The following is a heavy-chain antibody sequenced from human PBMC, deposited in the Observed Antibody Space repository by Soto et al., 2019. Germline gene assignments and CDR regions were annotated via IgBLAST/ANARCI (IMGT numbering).Heavy chain of an antibody. Sequence: EVQLLESGGDLIQPGGSPTLSCAASGFTFSNFVMGWVRRAPGKGLEWVSAIGGTSGSTYYPDSLKGRFTISRDNSKNTLSLQMSRLRVEDTAVYYCAKGITIFGVRPSFDYWGQGTLVTVSS. CDR3: AKGITIFGVRPSFDY. J-gene: IGHJ4*02. D-gene: IGHD3-3*01. CDR2: IGGTSGST. CDR1: GFTFSNFV. V-gene: IGHV3-23*01.